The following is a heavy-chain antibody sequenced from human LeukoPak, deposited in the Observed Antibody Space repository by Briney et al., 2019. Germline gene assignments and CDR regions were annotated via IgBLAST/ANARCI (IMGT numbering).Heavy chain of an antibody. CDR1: GFTFSSYS. CDR2: ISSSSSYI. D-gene: IGHD6-19*01. Sequence: PGGSLRLSCAASGFTFSSYSMNWVRQAPGKGLEWVSSISSSSSYIYYADSVKGRFTISRDNAKNSLYLQMNSLRAEDTAVYYCARAGWVVSGWYGNWFDPWGQGTLVTVSS. V-gene: IGHV3-21*01. CDR3: ARAGWVVSGWYGNWFDP. J-gene: IGHJ5*02.